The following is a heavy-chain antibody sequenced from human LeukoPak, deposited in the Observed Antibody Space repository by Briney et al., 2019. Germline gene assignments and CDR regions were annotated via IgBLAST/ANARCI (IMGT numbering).Heavy chain of an antibody. Sequence: SETLSLTCTVSGGSISNYLWSWIRQPPGKGLEWIGYIYYSGSTNYNPSLKSRVTISVDTSKNQFSLKLSSVTAADTAVYYCARETLIKNTLRDAFDIWGQGTMVTVSS. J-gene: IGHJ3*02. CDR2: IYYSGST. CDR3: ARETLIKNTLRDAFDI. CDR1: GGSISNYL. D-gene: IGHD2-8*01. V-gene: IGHV4-59*12.